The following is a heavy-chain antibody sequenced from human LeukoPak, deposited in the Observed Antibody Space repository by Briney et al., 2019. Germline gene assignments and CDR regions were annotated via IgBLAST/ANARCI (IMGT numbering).Heavy chain of an antibody. Sequence: SETLSLTCTVSGVSISSSSYYWGWIRQPPGKGLEWIGSIYYSGSNYYNASFKSRVTISVDTSKNQYSLKLSSVTAADTAVYYCARRRGYSYGPFDYWGQGTLVTVSS. V-gene: IGHV4-39*01. CDR3: ARRRGYSYGPFDY. D-gene: IGHD5-18*01. CDR1: GVSISSSSYY. CDR2: IYYSGSN. J-gene: IGHJ4*02.